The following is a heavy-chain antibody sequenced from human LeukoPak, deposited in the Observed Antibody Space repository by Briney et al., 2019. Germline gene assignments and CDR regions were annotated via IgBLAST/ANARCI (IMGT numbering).Heavy chain of an antibody. Sequence: PSQTLSLTCTVSGGSISSGGYYWSWIRQHPGKGLEWIGYIYYSGSTYYNPSLKSRVTISVDTSKNQFSLKLSSVTAADTAVYYCARGNAGYYYDSSGYFYYGMDVWGQGTTVTVSS. CDR3: ARGNAGYYYDSSGYFYYGMDV. D-gene: IGHD3-22*01. J-gene: IGHJ6*02. CDR2: IYYSGST. CDR1: GGSISSGGYY. V-gene: IGHV4-31*03.